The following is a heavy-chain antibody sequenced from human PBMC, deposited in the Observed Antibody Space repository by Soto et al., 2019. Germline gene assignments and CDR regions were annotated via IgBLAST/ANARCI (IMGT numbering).Heavy chain of an antibody. CDR1: GDSVSSGSYY. V-gene: IGHV4-61*01. D-gene: IGHD5-12*01. CDR2: IDYSGST. CDR3: ARDGGGGYNSRWFDP. J-gene: IGHJ5*02. Sequence: QVQLQESGPGLVKPSETLSLTCSVSGDSVSSGSYYWSWIRQSPGKGLEWIGYIDYSGSTNYNPSLKSRVTMSIDTSKNQFSLKLSSVIAADTAIYYCARDGGGGYNSRWFDPWSQGTLVTVSS.